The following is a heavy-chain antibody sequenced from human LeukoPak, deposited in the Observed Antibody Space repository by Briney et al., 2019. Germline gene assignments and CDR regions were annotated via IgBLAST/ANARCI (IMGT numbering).Heavy chain of an antibody. Sequence: GESLKISCKGSGYSFTSYWIGWVRQMPGKGLEWMGIIYPGDSDTRYSPSSQGQVTISADKSIGTAYLQWSSLKASDTAMYYCARASRLSTSKYYYYGMDVWGKGTTVTVSS. CDR2: IYPGDSDT. D-gene: IGHD2-2*01. J-gene: IGHJ6*04. CDR3: ARASRLSTSKYYYYGMDV. CDR1: GYSFTSYW. V-gene: IGHV5-51*01.